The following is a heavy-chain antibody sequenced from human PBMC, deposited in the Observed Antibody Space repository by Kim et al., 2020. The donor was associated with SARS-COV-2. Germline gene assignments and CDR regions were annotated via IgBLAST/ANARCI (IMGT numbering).Heavy chain of an antibody. V-gene: IGHV3-33*01. CDR2: K. Sequence: KYYADSVKGRFTNSRDNSKNTLYLQMNSLRAEDTAVYYCARVASYYYGMDVWGQGTTVTVSS. CDR3: ARVASYYYGMDV. J-gene: IGHJ6*02.